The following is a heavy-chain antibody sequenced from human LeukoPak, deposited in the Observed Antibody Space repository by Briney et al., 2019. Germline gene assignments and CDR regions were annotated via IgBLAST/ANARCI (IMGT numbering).Heavy chain of an antibody. Sequence: PGGSLRLSCAASGFIFRSYGMHWVRQAPGKGLEWVAVIWYDGSNKYYADSVKGRFTISRDNSKNTLYLQMNSLRAEDTAVYYCARDQGVYYYYGMDVWGQGTTVTVSS. CDR3: ARDQGVYYYYGMDV. J-gene: IGHJ6*02. V-gene: IGHV3-33*08. CDR1: GFIFRSYG. CDR2: IWYDGSNK.